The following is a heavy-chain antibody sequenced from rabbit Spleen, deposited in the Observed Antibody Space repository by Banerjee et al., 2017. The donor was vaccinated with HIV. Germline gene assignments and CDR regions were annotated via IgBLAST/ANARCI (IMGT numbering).Heavy chain of an antibody. D-gene: IGHD2-1*01. CDR1: GLDFSSSYW. CDR3: ARGSATMTMVITGFYLSL. V-gene: IGHV1S45*01. CDR2: INAVTGKA. Sequence: QEQLEESGGGLVQPEGSLTLTCKASGLDFSSSYWICWVRQAPGKGPEWIACINAVTGKAVYANWAKGRSTFSKTSSTTVTLQLSSLTAADTATYFCARGSATMTMVITGFYLSLWGQGTLVTVS. J-gene: IGHJ4*01.